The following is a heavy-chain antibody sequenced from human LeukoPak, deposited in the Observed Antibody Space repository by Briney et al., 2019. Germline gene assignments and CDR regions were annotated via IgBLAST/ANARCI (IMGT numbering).Heavy chain of an antibody. Sequence: PSETLSLTCSVSGGSISYYYWTWVRQSPGKGLEWIGQIYYTGSTYYNPSLRRRVTISVDTSRNQFSLSLTSVTAADTAVYYCARGGTYNDILSFDPWGQGTLVTVSS. CDR3: ARGGTYNDILSFDP. J-gene: IGHJ5*02. CDR2: IYYTGST. D-gene: IGHD3-9*01. V-gene: IGHV4-59*01. CDR1: GGSISYYY.